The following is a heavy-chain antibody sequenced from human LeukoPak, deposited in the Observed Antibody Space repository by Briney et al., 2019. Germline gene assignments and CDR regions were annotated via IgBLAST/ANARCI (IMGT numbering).Heavy chain of an antibody. Sequence: GASVKVSCKASGYTFTSYYMHWVRQAPGQGLEWMGIINPSDGSTSYAQKFQGRVTMTRDTSTSTVYMELSSLRSEDTAVYYCARNKQWPFLYWYFDLWGRGTLVTVSS. CDR3: ARNKQWPFLYWYFDL. D-gene: IGHD6-19*01. CDR2: INPSDGST. J-gene: IGHJ2*01. CDR1: GYTFTSYY. V-gene: IGHV1-46*01.